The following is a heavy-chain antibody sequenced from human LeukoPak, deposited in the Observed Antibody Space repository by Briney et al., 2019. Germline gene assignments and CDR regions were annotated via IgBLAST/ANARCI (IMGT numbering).Heavy chain of an antibody. D-gene: IGHD5-12*01. J-gene: IGHJ4*02. CDR1: GDSVSSNSAA. CDR3: AREPGGAGYSGYDPFDY. CDR2: TYYRSKWYN. Sequence: SQTLSLTCTISGDSVSSNSAAWNWIRQSPSRGLEWLGMTYYRSKWYNDYAVSVESRITINPDTSKNQFSLQLNSVTPEDTAVYYCAREPGGAGYSGYDPFDYWGQGTLVTVSS. V-gene: IGHV6-1*01.